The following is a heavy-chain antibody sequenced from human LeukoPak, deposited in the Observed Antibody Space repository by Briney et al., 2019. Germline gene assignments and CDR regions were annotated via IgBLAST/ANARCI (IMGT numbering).Heavy chain of an antibody. CDR3: ACLSGSYYKGEDY. CDR1: GGSIRSYY. CDR2: IYYRGRT. Sequence: SETLSLTCTVSGGSIRSYYWSWIRQPPGQGLEWIGYIYYRGRTNYNPSLKSRVTISVDTSKNQFSLKLSSVTAADTAVYYCACLSGSYYKGEDYWGQGTLVTVPS. J-gene: IGHJ4*02. D-gene: IGHD3-10*01. V-gene: IGHV4-59*01.